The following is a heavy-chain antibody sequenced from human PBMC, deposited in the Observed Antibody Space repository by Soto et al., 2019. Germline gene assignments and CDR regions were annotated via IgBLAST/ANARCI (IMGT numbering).Heavy chain of an antibody. V-gene: IGHV1-69*13. CDR2: IIPIFGTA. CDR3: VRVTEPEQLPPYYCYGIDV. CDR1: GGAFRSYA. Sequence: ASVTVSWKASGGAFRSYAITWGRQAPGPGREWMGGIIPIFGTANYAQKFQGRVRITADDSTSTAYMELCSLRADGTDLYFCVRVTEPEQLPPYYCYGIDVWGQGTTVTVSS. D-gene: IGHD6-19*01. J-gene: IGHJ6*02.